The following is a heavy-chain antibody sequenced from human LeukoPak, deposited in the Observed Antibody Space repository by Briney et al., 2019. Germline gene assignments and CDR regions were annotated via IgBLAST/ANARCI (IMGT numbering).Heavy chain of an antibody. CDR2: IKQDGGVK. V-gene: IGHV3-7*01. Sequence: GGSLRLSCAASGFTFSTYWMAWVRQAPGKGPEWVASIKQDGGVKFYMDSVKGRFTISKDNSKNSLYLQMNSLRVEDTAVYYCAREDHSNYNYWGQGTLVTVSS. D-gene: IGHD4-11*01. J-gene: IGHJ4*02. CDR1: GFTFSTYW. CDR3: AREDHSNYNY.